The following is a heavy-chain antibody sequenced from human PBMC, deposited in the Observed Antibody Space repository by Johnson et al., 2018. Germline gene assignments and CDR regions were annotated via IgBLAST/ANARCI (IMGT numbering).Heavy chain of an antibody. CDR1: GFSFSNHV. V-gene: IGHV3-30*03. Sequence: VQLVETGGGVVQPGGSLRLSCSASGFSFSNHVMHWVRQAPGKGLEWVAVTSNDEGIKYYVDSVKGLFTISRDNSKGTLYLQMNSLGAGDTAVYYCATGAISGVSYRECFQHWGQGTLVTVSS. CDR3: ATGAISGVSYRECFQH. J-gene: IGHJ1*01. D-gene: IGHD3-10*01. CDR2: TSNDEGIK.